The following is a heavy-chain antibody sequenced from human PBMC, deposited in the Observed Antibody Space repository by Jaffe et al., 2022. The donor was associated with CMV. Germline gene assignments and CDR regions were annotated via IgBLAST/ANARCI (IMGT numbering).Heavy chain of an antibody. J-gene: IGHJ5*01. V-gene: IGHV3-23*01. D-gene: IGHD5-12*01. Sequence: EVQLLESGGGLVQPGGSLRLSCAVSGFTFSSHAMSWVRQAPGKGLEWVSAVSGSGDTKYYADSVKGRFTISRDNPINTLYLQMNSLRAEDTAVYYCAKDRGYSYGDLADWFDSWGQGTLVTVSA. CDR2: VSGSGDTK. CDR3: AKDRGYSYGDLADWFDS. CDR1: GFTFSSHA.